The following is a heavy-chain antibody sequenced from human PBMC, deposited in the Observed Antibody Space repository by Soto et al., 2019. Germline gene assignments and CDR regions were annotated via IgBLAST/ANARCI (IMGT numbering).Heavy chain of an antibody. Sequence: GESLKISCKGSGYSFTSYWIGWVRQMPGKGLEWMGIIYPGDSDTRYSPSFQGQVTISADKSISTAYLQWSSLKASDTAMYYCARHYCSGGSCYSGLYYYYYMDVWGKGTTVTVSS. J-gene: IGHJ6*03. CDR3: ARHYCSGGSCYSGLYYYYYMDV. V-gene: IGHV5-51*01. D-gene: IGHD2-15*01. CDR1: GYSFTSYW. CDR2: IYPGDSDT.